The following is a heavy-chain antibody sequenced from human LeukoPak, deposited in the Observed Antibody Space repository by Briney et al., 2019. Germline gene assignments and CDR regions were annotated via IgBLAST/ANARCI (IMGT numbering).Heavy chain of an antibody. CDR2: VYDSGTT. V-gene: IGHV4-59*08. CDR3: ARASYSYDISGWVPFDY. CDR1: GGSMSRYY. J-gene: IGHJ4*02. Sequence: SETLSLTCTVSGGSMSRYYWSWIRQPPGKGLEWFGYVYDSGTTNYNPSLKSRVTISVDTSKNQFSLRLSSVTAADTAVYYCARASYSYDISGWVPFDYWGQGTLVTVSS. D-gene: IGHD3-22*01.